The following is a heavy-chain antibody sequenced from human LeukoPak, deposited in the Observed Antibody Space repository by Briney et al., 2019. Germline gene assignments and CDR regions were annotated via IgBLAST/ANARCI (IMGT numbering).Heavy chain of an antibody. CDR1: GGSISSYY. D-gene: IGHD3-9*01. CDR3: ARDNYDILTGYSYFDH. Sequence: SETLSLTCTVSGGSISSYYWSGILQPAGKGLEWIGRIYTSGSTNYNPSLKSRVTMSVDTSKNQFSLKLSSVTAADTAVYYCARDNYDILTGYSYFDHWGQGTLVTVSS. CDR2: IYTSGST. J-gene: IGHJ4*02. V-gene: IGHV4-4*07.